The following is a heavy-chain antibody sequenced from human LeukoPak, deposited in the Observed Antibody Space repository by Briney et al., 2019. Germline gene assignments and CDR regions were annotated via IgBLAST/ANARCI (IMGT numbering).Heavy chain of an antibody. J-gene: IGHJ3*02. CDR1: GFTFSSYS. V-gene: IGHV3-48*01. CDR2: ISSSSSAI. D-gene: IGHD6-13*01. Sequence: GGSLRLSCAASGFTFSSYSMNWVRQAPGKGLEWVSYISSSSSAIYYADSVKGRFTISRDNAKNSLYLQMNSLRAEDTAVYYCASFELGTFDIWGQGTVVTVSS. CDR3: ASFELGTFDI.